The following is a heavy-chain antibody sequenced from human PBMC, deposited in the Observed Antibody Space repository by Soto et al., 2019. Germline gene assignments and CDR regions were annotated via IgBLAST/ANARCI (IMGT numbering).Heavy chain of an antibody. V-gene: IGHV5-51*01. D-gene: IGHD3-10*01. CDR1: GYMFSSYC. Sequence: GESLKISCRTSGYMFSSYCIGLVRQTPEKGLEWMGLIYPGDSDSGKNPSLQGQVTMSSNKSITTAYLHWRSLKAPDTGIYYCGRFGSGGADYWGQGTQVTVSS. CDR2: IYPGDSDS. CDR3: GRFGSGGADY. J-gene: IGHJ4*02.